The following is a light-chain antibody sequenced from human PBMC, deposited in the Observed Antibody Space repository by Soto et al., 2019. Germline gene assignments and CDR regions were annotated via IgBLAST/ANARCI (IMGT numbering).Light chain of an antibody. CDR2: RAS. CDR1: QSVSSN. CDR3: QQYNNLPPIT. Sequence: VWPKSPDTLSSSPGERATLSCRASQSVSSNLAWYQQKPGQAPRLLIYRASTRATGIPARFSGSGSGTEFTLTISSLQSEDVAVYYCQQYNNLPPIT. J-gene: IGKJ5*01. V-gene: IGKV3D-15*01.